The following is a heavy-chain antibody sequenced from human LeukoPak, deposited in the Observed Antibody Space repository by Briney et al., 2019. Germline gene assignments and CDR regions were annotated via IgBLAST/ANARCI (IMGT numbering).Heavy chain of an antibody. D-gene: IGHD2-2*01. CDR2: ISYDGSNK. J-gene: IGHJ4*02. V-gene: IGHV3-30-3*01. CDR1: GFSFGSYA. Sequence: GGSLRLYCAASGFSFGSYAMHWVRQDPGKGLVWVAVISYDGSNKYYADSVKGRFTISRDNSKNTLYLQMNSLRAEDTAVYYCAKEVCSSTSCYYDYWGQGTLVTVSS. CDR3: AKEVCSSTSCYYDY.